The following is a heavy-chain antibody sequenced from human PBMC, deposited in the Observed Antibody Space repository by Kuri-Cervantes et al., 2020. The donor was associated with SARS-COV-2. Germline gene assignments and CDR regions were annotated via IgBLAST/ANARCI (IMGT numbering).Heavy chain of an antibody. CDR1: GGSISSYY. V-gene: IGHV4-59*12. CDR3: ARNRYGSGSFPPDY. Sequence: SETLSLTCTVSGGSISSYYWSWIRQPPGKGLEWIGYIYYSGSTYYNPSLKSRVTISVDRSKNQFSLKLSSVTAADTAVYYCARNRYGSGSFPPDYWGQGTLVTVSS. CDR2: IYYSGST. D-gene: IGHD3-10*01. J-gene: IGHJ4*02.